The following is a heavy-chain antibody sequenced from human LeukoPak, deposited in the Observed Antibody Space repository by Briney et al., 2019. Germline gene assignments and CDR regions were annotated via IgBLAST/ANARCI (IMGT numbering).Heavy chain of an antibody. Sequence: GGSLRLSCAASGFTFSSYTMSWVRQAPGKGLEWVSGISGSGGSTYYADSVKGRFTISRDNSKSTLHMQMNSLRAEDTAVYCCAKPHRYTSDLDYWGQGTLVTVSS. CDR2: ISGSGGST. J-gene: IGHJ4*02. CDR3: AKPHRYTSDLDY. V-gene: IGHV3-23*01. D-gene: IGHD3-16*02. CDR1: GFTFSSYT.